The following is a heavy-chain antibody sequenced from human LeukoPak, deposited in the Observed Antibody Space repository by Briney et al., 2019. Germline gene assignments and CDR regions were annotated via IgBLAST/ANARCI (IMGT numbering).Heavy chain of an antibody. Sequence: PGGSLRLSCTASGFTFGDYGMSWVRQAPGKGLEWVGFIRSKAYGGTTEYAASVKGRFIISRDDFKSIAYLQMNSLKTEDTAVYYCTRSSSGWYSDYWGQGTLVTVS. CDR1: GFTFGDYG. D-gene: IGHD6-19*01. J-gene: IGHJ4*02. CDR3: TRSSSGWYSDY. V-gene: IGHV3-49*04. CDR2: IRSKAYGGTT.